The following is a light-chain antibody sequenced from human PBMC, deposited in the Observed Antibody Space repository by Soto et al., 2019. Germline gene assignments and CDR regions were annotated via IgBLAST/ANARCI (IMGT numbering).Light chain of an antibody. CDR2: AAS. J-gene: IGKJ3*01. CDR1: QDIIRH. CDR3: QQDLRPPLT. Sequence: DIQMTQSPSSLSASVGDGVTITCRASQDIIRHSNWYQHKPGKAPGLLIYAASTLQSGVPSRFSASGSGTDFTLTISSLQPEDFATYYCQQDLRPPLTFGPGTKVDIK. V-gene: IGKV1-39*01.